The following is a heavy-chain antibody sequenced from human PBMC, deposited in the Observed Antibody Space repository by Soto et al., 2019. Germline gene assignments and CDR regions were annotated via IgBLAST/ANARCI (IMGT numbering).Heavy chain of an antibody. J-gene: IGHJ4*02. V-gene: IGHV3-53*01. CDR3: GRNPFGVSSDGVVV. Sequence: PGGSLRLSCAASGFTFTTNYLTWVRQAPGKGLEWVSLLYSTNVAHYADSVRGRFTISRDISKNMFYLEMNSLRAEDTAVYYCGRNPFGVSSDGVVVWGQGTLVTVSS. CDR1: GFTFTTNY. CDR2: LYSTNVA. D-gene: IGHD3-3*01.